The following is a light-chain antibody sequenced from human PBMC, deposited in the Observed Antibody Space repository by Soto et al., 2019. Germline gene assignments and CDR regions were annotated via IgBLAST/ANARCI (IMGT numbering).Light chain of an antibody. V-gene: IGLV2-11*01. CDR3: CSYAGTYTWI. Sequence: QSALTQPRSVSGSPGQSVTISCTGASNNVGGYNYVSWYQHHPGKVPQLIIYDVTKRPSGVPDRFSGSKSGNTASLTISGLQVVDEADYYCCSYAGTYTWIFGGGTKLTVL. J-gene: IGLJ2*01. CDR2: DVT. CDR1: SNNVGGYNY.